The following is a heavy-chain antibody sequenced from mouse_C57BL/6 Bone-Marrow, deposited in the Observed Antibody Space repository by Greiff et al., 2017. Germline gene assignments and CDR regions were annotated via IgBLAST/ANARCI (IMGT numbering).Heavy chain of an antibody. J-gene: IGHJ4*01. CDR3: ARFGAMDY. V-gene: IGHV1-54*01. CDR1: GYAFTNYL. CDR2: INPGSGGT. Sequence: VKLQESGAELVRPGTSVKVSCKASGYAFTNYLIEWVKQRPGQGLEWIGVINPGSGGTNYNEKFKGKATLTADKSSSTAYMQLSSLTSEDSAVYFCARFGAMDYWGQGTSVTVSS.